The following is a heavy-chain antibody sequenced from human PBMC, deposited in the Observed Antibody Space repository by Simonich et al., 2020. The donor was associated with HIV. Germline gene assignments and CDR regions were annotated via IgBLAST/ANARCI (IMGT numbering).Heavy chain of an antibody. CDR2: INPRGGST. J-gene: IGHJ4*02. V-gene: IGHV1-46*01. D-gene: IGHD6-13*01. Sequence: QVQLVQSGAEVKKPGASVKVSCKASGYTFTSYYMHWVRQAPGQGLGWMGIINPRGGSTTYAEKFQGRVTMTRDTSTSTVYMELSSLRSEDTAVYYCARDLITAAGSGPFDYWGQGTLVTVSS. CDR3: ARDLITAAGSGPFDY. CDR1: GYTFTSYY.